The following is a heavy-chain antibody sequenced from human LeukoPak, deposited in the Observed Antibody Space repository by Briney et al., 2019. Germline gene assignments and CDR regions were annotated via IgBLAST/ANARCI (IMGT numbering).Heavy chain of an antibody. CDR3: AKGRGGSSSSLDY. V-gene: IGHV3-33*06. CDR2: IWYDGSNK. D-gene: IGHD6-6*01. J-gene: IGHJ4*02. CDR1: GFTFSSYG. Sequence: GGSLRLSCAASGFTFSSYGMHWVRQAPGKGLEWVAVIWYDGSNKYYADSVKGRFTISRDNSKNTLYLQMNSLRAEDTAVYYCAKGRGGSSSSLDYWGQGTLVTVSP.